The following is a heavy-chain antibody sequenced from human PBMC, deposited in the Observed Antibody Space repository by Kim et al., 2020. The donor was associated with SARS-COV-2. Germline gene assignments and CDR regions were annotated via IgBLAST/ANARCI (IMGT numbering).Heavy chain of an antibody. CDR3: ARAESTVIAAIYYYGMDV. Sequence: SVKVSCKASGGTFSSYAISWVRQAPGQGLEWMGGIIPIFGTANYAQKFQGRVTITADESTSTAYMELSSLRSEDTAVYYCARAESTVIAAIYYYGMDVWGQGTTVTVSS. J-gene: IGHJ6*02. D-gene: IGHD6-25*01. V-gene: IGHV1-69*13. CDR2: IIPIFGTA. CDR1: GGTFSSYA.